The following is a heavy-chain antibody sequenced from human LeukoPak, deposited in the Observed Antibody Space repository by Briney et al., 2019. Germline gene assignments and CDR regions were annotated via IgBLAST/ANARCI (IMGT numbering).Heavy chain of an antibody. D-gene: IGHD3-10*01. CDR3: ARSQGAFTMVRGTAFDI. CDR1: GGSISSYY. Sequence: SETLSLTCTVSGGSISSYYWSWIRQPARKGLEWIGRLYTSGSTNYNPSLKSRVTMSVDTSKNQFSLKRSSVTAADTAVYYCARSQGAFTMVRGTAFDIWGQGTMVTVSS. CDR2: LYTSGST. J-gene: IGHJ3*02. V-gene: IGHV4-4*07.